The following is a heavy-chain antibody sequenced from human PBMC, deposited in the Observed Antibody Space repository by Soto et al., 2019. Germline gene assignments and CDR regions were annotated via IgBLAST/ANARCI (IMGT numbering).Heavy chain of an antibody. V-gene: IGHV3-30-3*01. CDR1: GFTFSSYA. D-gene: IGHD3-22*01. J-gene: IGHJ6*04. CDR3: ARVSSGNSYDTSYYGLDV. CDR2: ISYDGINK. Sequence: QVQLVESGGGVVQPGGSLRLSCSASGFTFSSYAMHWVRQAPGKGLEWVSVISYDGINKYYADSVRGRFTISRDNSQNTLYLQMNSLSADDTAVFYCARVSSGNSYDTSYYGLDVWGKGTTVTVSS.